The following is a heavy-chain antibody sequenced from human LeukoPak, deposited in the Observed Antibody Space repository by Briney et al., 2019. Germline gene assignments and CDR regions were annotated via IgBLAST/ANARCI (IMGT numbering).Heavy chain of an antibody. D-gene: IGHD4-17*01. V-gene: IGHV3-23*01. Sequence: GGSLRLSCTSSEITYSRYVMGWLRQAPGKGPEWVSTISASGGTTYYADSVQGRFTISRDNSKNTLYLQMNSLRAEDTAVYYCATLYGDYNWYFDLWGRGTLVTVSS. CDR2: ISASGGTT. CDR1: EITYSRYV. J-gene: IGHJ2*01. CDR3: ATLYGDYNWYFDL.